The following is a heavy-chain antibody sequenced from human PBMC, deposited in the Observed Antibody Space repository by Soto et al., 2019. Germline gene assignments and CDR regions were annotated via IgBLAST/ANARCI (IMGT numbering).Heavy chain of an antibody. V-gene: IGHV4-31*03. CDR3: ARGLWGVSLDYFDL. J-gene: IGHJ4*02. CDR1: NGAIDSAGHF. CDR2: IYYTGST. D-gene: IGHD3-10*01. Sequence: QVQLQESGPGLVKPSQTLSLTCSISNGAIDSAGHFWSWLRQHPGKGLEWLGYIYYTGSTYYNPSLQRRAAFSIDTSKTPFALKLTSVTAADTAGYYCARGLWGVSLDYFDLWGQGALVTVSS.